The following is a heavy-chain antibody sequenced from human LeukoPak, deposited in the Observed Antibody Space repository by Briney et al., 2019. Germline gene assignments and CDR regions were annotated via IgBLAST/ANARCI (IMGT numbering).Heavy chain of an antibody. CDR3: ARDRYPAAGEFDY. D-gene: IGHD2-2*01. CDR2: LDTDGSDT. J-gene: IGHJ4*02. CDR1: GFTFSNYW. V-gene: IGHV3-74*01. Sequence: HPGGSLRLSCAASGFTFSNYWMHWVRQAPGKGLVWFSRLDTDGSDTSYADSVKGRFTISRDNAKNTLYLQMNNLRAEDTAMYYCARDRYPAAGEFDYWGQGTLVTVSS.